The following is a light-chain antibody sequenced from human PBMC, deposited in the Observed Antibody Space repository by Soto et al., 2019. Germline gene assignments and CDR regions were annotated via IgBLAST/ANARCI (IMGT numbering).Light chain of an antibody. CDR1: SSNIGAGHD. J-gene: IGLJ2*01. Sequence: QPVLTQPPSVSGAPGQRVTISCTGSSSNIGAGHDLHWYQQLPGTAPKLLIYGDSNRPSGVPDRFSGSKSGTSASLAITGLQAEDEADYYCQSYDSRLSGVVFGGGTKLTVL. CDR3: QSYDSRLSGVV. V-gene: IGLV1-40*01. CDR2: GDS.